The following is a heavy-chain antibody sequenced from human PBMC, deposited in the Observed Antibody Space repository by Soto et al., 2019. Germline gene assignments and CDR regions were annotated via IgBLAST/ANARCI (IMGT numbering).Heavy chain of an antibody. CDR1: GYSFTNYW. Sequence: PGESLKISCKGSGYSFTNYWIGWVRQMPGKGLEWMGLIYPGDSDTNYSPSFQGQVTISADKSISSAYLQWSSLEASDTAMYYCARRYDSSSSYYFDYWGQGTLVTVSS. CDR3: ARRYDSSSSYYFDY. D-gene: IGHD6-6*01. V-gene: IGHV5-51*01. CDR2: IYPGDSDT. J-gene: IGHJ4*02.